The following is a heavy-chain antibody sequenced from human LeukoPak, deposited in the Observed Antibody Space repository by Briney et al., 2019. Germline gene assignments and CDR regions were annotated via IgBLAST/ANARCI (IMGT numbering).Heavy chain of an antibody. CDR2: MNPNSGNT. J-gene: IGHJ4*02. V-gene: IGHV1-8*03. D-gene: IGHD3-10*01. CDR3: ARVGHYYGSGSYYPVLPFDY. CDR1: GYTFTSYD. Sequence: ASVKVSCKASGYTFTSYDINWVRQATGQGLEGMGWMNPNSGNTGYAQKFQGRVTITRNTSISTAYMELSRLRSEDTAVYYCARVGHYYGSGSYYPVLPFDYWGQGTLVTVSS.